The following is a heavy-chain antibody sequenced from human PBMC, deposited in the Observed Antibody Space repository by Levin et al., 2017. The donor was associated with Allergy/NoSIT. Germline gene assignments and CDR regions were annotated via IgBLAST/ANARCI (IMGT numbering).Heavy chain of an antibody. CDR3: AARSDYGGNSVDWFDP. CDR1: GFTFTSSA. D-gene: IGHD4-23*01. J-gene: IGHJ5*02. V-gene: IGHV1-58*01. Sequence: SCKASGFTFTSSAVQWARQARGQRLEWIGWIVVGTGNTNYAQKFQERVTITRDMSTSTAYMELSSLRSEDTAVYYCAARSDYGGNSVDWFDPWGQGTLVTVSS. CDR2: IVVGTGNT.